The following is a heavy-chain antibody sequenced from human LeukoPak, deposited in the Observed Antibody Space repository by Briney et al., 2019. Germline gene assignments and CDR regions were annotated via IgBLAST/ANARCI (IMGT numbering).Heavy chain of an antibody. CDR3: ARRPPYYYDSSDAFDI. V-gene: IGHV1-69*05. Sequence: SVKVSCKASGGTFSSYAISWVRQAPGQGLEWMGRIIPIFGTANYAQKFQGRVTITTDESTSTAYIELSSLRSEDTAVYYCARRPPYYYDSSDAFDIWGQGTMVTVSS. CDR1: GGTFSSYA. D-gene: IGHD3-22*01. CDR2: IIPIFGTA. J-gene: IGHJ3*02.